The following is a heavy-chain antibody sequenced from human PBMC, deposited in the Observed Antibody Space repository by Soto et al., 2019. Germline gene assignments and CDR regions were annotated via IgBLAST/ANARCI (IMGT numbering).Heavy chain of an antibody. Sequence: PSETLSLTCTVSGGSISSYYWSWIRQPPGKGLEWIGYIYYSGSTNYNPSLKSRVTISVDTSKNQFSLKLSSVTAADTAVYYCARAGVTTFNYYYYGMDVWGQGTTVT. CDR3: ARAGVTTFNYYYYGMDV. V-gene: IGHV4-59*01. D-gene: IGHD4-4*01. CDR2: IYYSGST. CDR1: GGSISSYY. J-gene: IGHJ6*02.